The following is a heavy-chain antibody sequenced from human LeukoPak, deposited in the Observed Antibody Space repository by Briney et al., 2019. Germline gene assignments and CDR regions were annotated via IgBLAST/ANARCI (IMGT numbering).Heavy chain of an antibody. Sequence: GGSLRHSFAASGFTFSSYAISWVRQAPGKGLEWVSAISGSGGSTYYADSVKGRFTISRDNSKNTLYLQMNSLRAEDTAVYYCAKAGWEDTAMGLGEKYMDVWCKGPTVTVSS. CDR2: ISGSGGST. D-gene: IGHD5-18*01. V-gene: IGHV3-23*01. CDR1: GFTFSSYA. CDR3: AKAGWEDTAMGLGEKYMDV. J-gene: IGHJ6*03.